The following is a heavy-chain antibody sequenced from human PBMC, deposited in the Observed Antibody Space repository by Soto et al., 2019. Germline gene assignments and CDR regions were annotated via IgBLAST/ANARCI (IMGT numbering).Heavy chain of an antibody. V-gene: IGHV3-48*02. CDR3: ASAAAGPYYYYYYGMDV. D-gene: IGHD6-13*01. J-gene: IGHJ6*02. Sequence: EVQLVESGGGLVQPGGSLRLSCAASGFTFSSYSMNWVRQAPGKGLEWVSYISSSSSTIYYADSVKGRFTISRDNAXNXXYLQMNSLRDEDTAVYYCASAAAGPYYYYYYGMDVWGQGTTVTVSS. CDR2: ISSSSSTI. CDR1: GFTFSSYS.